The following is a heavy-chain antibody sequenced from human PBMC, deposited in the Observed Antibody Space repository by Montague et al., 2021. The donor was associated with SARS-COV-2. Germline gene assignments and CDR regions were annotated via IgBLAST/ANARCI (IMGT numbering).Heavy chain of an antibody. Sequence: PALVKPTQTLTLTCTFSGFSLSTSGMCVSWIRQPPGKALEWLARIDWDADKYYSTSLKTRLTISKDTSKNQVVLTMTNMDPVDTATYYRARTYVAAAGTSLDYWGQGTLVTVSS. CDR1: GFSLSTSGMC. D-gene: IGHD6-13*01. V-gene: IGHV2-70*11. CDR3: ARTYVAAAGTSLDY. CDR2: IDWDADK. J-gene: IGHJ4*02.